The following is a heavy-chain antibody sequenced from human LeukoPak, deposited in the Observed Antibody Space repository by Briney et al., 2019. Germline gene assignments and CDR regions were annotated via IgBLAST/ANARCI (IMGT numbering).Heavy chain of an antibody. Sequence: GGSLRLSCAASGFTFSSYGMHWVRQAPGKGLEWVAVIWYDGSNKYYADSVKGRFTISRDNSKNTLYLQMNSLRAEDTAVYYCARAADSSGWSFDYWGRGTLVTVSS. CDR1: GFTFSSYG. D-gene: IGHD6-19*01. CDR3: ARAADSSGWSFDY. CDR2: IWYDGSNK. V-gene: IGHV3-33*08. J-gene: IGHJ4*02.